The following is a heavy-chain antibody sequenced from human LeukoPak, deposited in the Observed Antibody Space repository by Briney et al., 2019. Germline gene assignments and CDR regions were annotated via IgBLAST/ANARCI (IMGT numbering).Heavy chain of an antibody. V-gene: IGHV3-74*01. CDR3: VKVVAAS. D-gene: IGHD6-13*01. CDR2: ISGDGSTT. J-gene: IGHJ5*02. CDR1: GFTFRNSW. Sequence: GGSLRLSCAASGFTFRNSWLHWVRQAPGQGLVWVSRISGDGSTTHYADSVKGRFTISRDNAKNTAYLQMNSLRAEDTAVYYCVKVVAASWGQGTLVTVSS.